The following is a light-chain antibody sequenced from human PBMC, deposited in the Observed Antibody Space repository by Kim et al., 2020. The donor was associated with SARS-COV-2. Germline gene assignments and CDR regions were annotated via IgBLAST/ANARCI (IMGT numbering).Light chain of an antibody. CDR2: RAS. CDR3: QQYNDYPLT. J-gene: IGKJ4*01. V-gene: IGKV1-5*03. Sequence: DIQMTQSPSTLSASVGDRVTITCRASQSISGWLAWYQQKPGKVPKLLISRASSLQSGVPSRFSGSDSGTEFSLTISSLQPDDFATYYCQQYNDYPLTFGGGTKVDIK. CDR1: QSISGW.